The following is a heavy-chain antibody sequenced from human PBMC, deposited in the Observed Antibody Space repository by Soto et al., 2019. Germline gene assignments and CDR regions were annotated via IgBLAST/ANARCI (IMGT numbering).Heavy chain of an antibody. D-gene: IGHD2-2*01. J-gene: IGHJ6*03. Sequence: QVQLVQSGAEVKKPGASVKVSCKASGYTFTDYYIHWVRQAPGQGLEWMGWINPKSGGRKYAQKFQGWVPVTRDTSISTAYMELSRLRSDDTAVYYCAREQGYCSSTSCYGAPYYYYYYMDVWGQGTTVTVSS. CDR2: INPKSGGR. CDR3: AREQGYCSSTSCYGAPYYYYYYMDV. V-gene: IGHV1-2*04. CDR1: GYTFTDYY.